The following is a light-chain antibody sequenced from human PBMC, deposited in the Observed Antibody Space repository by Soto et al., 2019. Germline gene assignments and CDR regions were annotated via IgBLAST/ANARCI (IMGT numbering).Light chain of an antibody. CDR2: RNN. V-gene: IGLV1-47*01. Sequence: QSVLAQPPSAYGTPGQRVTISCSGSSSKIGSNYVYWHQQLPGTAPKLLIYRNNQRPSGVPDRFSGSKSGTSASLAISGHRYDDEADYYCAEWDDSLSVYVFGSGSKVTVL. CDR1: SSKIGSNY. J-gene: IGLJ1*01. CDR3: AEWDDSLSVYV.